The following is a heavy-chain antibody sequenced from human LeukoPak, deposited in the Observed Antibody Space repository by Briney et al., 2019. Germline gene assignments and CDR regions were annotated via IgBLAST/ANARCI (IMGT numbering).Heavy chain of an antibody. J-gene: IGHJ5*02. Sequence: SETLSLTCAVYGGSFSGYYWSWIRQPPGKGLEWIGEINHSGSTNYNPSLKSRVTISVDTSKNQFSLKLSSVTAADTAVYYCARGYCSGGSCYSGRWNWFDPWGQGTLVTVSS. CDR3: ARGYCSGGSCYSGRWNWFDP. CDR2: INHSGST. D-gene: IGHD2-15*01. CDR1: GGSFSGYY. V-gene: IGHV4-34*01.